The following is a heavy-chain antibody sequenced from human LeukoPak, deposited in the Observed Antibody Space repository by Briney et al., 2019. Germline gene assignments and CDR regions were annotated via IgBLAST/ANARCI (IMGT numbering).Heavy chain of an antibody. CDR2: IYYSGSA. D-gene: IGHD2-15*01. CDR3: AREYIQGRTQNWFDP. Sequence: SETLSLACTVSGGSISRGGYCWSWIRQHPGKGLEWIGNIYYSGSAYYNPPLKGRVNISVDASKNQFSLKLISVTAADTVVYYCAREYIQGRTQNWFDPWGQGTLVTVSS. V-gene: IGHV4-31*03. J-gene: IGHJ5*02. CDR1: GGSISRGGYC.